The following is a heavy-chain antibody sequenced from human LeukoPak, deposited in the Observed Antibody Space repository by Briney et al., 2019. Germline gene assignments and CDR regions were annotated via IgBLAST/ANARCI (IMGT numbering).Heavy chain of an antibody. Sequence: SETLSLTCTVSGGSISSSSYYWGWIRQPPGKGLEWIGSIYYSGSTYYNPSLKSRVTISVDTSKNRFSLKLSSVTAADTAVYYCARDPGYSYGRDAFDIWGQGTMVTVSS. CDR2: IYYSGST. D-gene: IGHD5-18*01. V-gene: IGHV4-39*07. CDR1: GGSISSSSYY. CDR3: ARDPGYSYGRDAFDI. J-gene: IGHJ3*02.